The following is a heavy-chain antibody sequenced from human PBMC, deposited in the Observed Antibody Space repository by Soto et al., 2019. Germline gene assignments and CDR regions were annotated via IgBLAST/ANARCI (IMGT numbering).Heavy chain of an antibody. V-gene: IGHV3-23*01. Sequence: GGSLRLSCAASGFTFTTYAMSWVRQAPGKGLEWVSDISGSGGVTYYADSVKGRFTISRDNAKNSLYLQMNSLRAEDTAVYYCAREEYYYDSSGYGSWGQGTLVTVSS. CDR3: AREEYYYDSSGYGS. CDR1: GFTFTTYA. J-gene: IGHJ4*02. CDR2: ISGSGGVT. D-gene: IGHD3-22*01.